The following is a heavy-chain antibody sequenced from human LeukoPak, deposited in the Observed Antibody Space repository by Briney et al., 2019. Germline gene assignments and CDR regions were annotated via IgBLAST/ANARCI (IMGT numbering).Heavy chain of an antibody. D-gene: IGHD3-10*01. CDR1: GFTLTSYT. V-gene: IGHV3-23*01. J-gene: IGHJ4*02. CDR2: ISASGNFT. Sequence: PGGSLRLSCAASGFTLTSYTMGWVRRAPGKGLEWVSSISASGNFTNYAGSVKGRFTTSRDTSKNTLFLQMNSLSAEDTAVYYCARKFYYGSGNYYSLFDKWGQGTLVTVSS. CDR3: ARKFYYGSGNYYSLFDK.